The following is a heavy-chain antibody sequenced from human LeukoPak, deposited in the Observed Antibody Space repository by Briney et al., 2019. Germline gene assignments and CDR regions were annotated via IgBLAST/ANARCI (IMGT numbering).Heavy chain of an antibody. Sequence: GGSLRLSCAASGFTFSSYEMNWVRQAPGKGLEWVSYISSSGSTIYYADSVKGRFTISRDNAKNSLYLQMNSLRAEDTAVYYCASRSVTIYYMDVWGKGTTVTISS. V-gene: IGHV3-48*03. CDR2: ISSSGSTI. D-gene: IGHD4-11*01. J-gene: IGHJ6*03. CDR3: ASRSVTIYYMDV. CDR1: GFTFSSYE.